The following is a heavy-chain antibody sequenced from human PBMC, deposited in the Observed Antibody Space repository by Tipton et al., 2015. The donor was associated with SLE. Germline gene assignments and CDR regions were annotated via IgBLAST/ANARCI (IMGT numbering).Heavy chain of an antibody. CDR2: INHSGST. J-gene: IGHJ4*02. Sequence: TLSLTCTVSGGSISSSSYYWGWIRQPPGKGLEWIGEINHSGSTNYNPSLKSRVTISVDTSKNQFSLKLSSVTAADTAVYYCARSGAARRSPYFDYWGQGTLVTVSS. D-gene: IGHD6-6*01. V-gene: IGHV4-39*07. CDR1: GGSISSSSYY. CDR3: ARSGAARRSPYFDY.